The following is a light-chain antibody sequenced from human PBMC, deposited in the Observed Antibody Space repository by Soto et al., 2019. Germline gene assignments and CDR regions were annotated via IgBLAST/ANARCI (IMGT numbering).Light chain of an antibody. CDR3: QSYDSSLSGFV. J-gene: IGLJ1*01. CDR1: SSNIGAGYD. V-gene: IGLV1-40*01. CDR2: GNT. Sequence: QLVLTQPPSVSGAPWQRVTISCTGSSSNIGAGYDVHWYQQLPGTAPKLLIYGNTNRPSGVPDRFSGSKSGTSASLAITGLQAEDEADYYCQSYDSSLSGFVFGTGTKVTVL.